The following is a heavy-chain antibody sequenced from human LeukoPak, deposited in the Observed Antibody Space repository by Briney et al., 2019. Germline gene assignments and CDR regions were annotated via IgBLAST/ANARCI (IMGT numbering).Heavy chain of an antibody. Sequence: GASVKVSCKASGYTFTGYYMHWVRQAPGQGLEWMGLINPNSGGTNYAQKFQGRVTMTRDTSISTAYMELSRLRSDDTAVYYCARGGYDFWSGYYYFDYWGQGTLVTVSS. CDR3: ARGGYDFWSGYYYFDY. CDR2: INPNSGGT. J-gene: IGHJ4*02. V-gene: IGHV1-2*02. D-gene: IGHD3-3*01. CDR1: GYTFTGYY.